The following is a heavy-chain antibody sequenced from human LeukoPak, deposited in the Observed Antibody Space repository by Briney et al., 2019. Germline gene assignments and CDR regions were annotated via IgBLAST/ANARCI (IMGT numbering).Heavy chain of an antibody. D-gene: IGHD4-17*01. Sequence: ASVKVSCKAPGYTFTGYYMHWVRQAPGQGLEWMGWINPNSGGTNYAQKFQGRVTMTRDTSISTAYMELSRLRSDDTAVYYCARDRISMTTVTTADYWGQGTLVTVSS. J-gene: IGHJ4*02. V-gene: IGHV1-2*02. CDR3: ARDRISMTTVTTADY. CDR1: GYTFTGYY. CDR2: INPNSGGT.